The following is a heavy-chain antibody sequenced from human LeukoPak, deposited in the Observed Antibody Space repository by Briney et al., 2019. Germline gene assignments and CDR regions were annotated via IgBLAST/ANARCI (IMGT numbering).Heavy chain of an antibody. CDR2: MNPNSGNT. D-gene: IGHD2-15*01. CDR1: GCTFTSYD. Sequence: ASVKVSCKASGCTFTSYDINWVRQATGQGLEWMGWMNPNSGNTGYAQKFQGRVTMTRNTSISTAYMELSSLRSEDTAVYYCARDQVAATLYYYGMDVWGQGTTVTVSS. CDR3: ARDQVAATLYYYGMDV. J-gene: IGHJ6*02. V-gene: IGHV1-8*01.